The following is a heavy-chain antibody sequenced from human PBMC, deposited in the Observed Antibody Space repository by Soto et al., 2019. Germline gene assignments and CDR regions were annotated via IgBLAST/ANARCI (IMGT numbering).Heavy chain of an antibody. D-gene: IGHD2-21*01. CDR2: VNDVADTT. J-gene: IGHJ3*01. CDR3: ARDFRGGAGAYDS. Sequence: EVQLLESGGGLVQPGGSLRLSCAASGFSFSAHAMNWVRRAPGKGLEWVSIVNDVADTTYYAESVKGRFTICRDNCKKILYLQMESVRGEDTVVYYCARDFRGGAGAYDSWGQGTGVTVSS. V-gene: IGHV3-23*01. CDR1: GFSFSAHA.